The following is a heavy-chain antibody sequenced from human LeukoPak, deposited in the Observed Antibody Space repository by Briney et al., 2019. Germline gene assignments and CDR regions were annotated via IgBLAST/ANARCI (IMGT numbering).Heavy chain of an antibody. CDR3: ARELTYCDGDCYSFGLPPPTGFFI. D-gene: IGHD2-21*02. Sequence: GGSLRLSCAASGFTFSSYAMSWVRQAPGKGLEWVSAISGSGGSTYYADSVKGRFTISRDNAKNSLYLQMNSLRAEDTAVYYCARELTYCDGDCYSFGLPPPTGFFIWGQGALVTVSS. CDR1: GFTFSSYA. V-gene: IGHV3-23*01. CDR2: ISGSGGST. J-gene: IGHJ4*02.